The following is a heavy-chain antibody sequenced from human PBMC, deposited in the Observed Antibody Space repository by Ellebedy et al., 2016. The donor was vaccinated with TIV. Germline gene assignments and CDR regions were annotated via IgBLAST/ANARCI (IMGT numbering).Heavy chain of an antibody. CDR2: ISSDGNNK. CDR3: ARAGDKWELNQ. CDR1: GFTLNNYA. Sequence: GGSLRLSCAASGFTLNNYAMFWVRQAPGKGLEWVAVISSDGNNKDFAASVKGRFTMSRDSSKGTVFLQVNSLTPEDTAVYYCARAGDKWELNQWGKGTLVTVSS. J-gene: IGHJ4*02. D-gene: IGHD1-26*01. V-gene: IGHV3-30-3*01.